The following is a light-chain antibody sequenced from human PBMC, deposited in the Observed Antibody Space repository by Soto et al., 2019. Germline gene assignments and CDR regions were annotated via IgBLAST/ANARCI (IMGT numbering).Light chain of an antibody. CDR2: AAS. Sequence: DIHMTQSPSSLSASVGDRVTITCRASQSINSHLNWYQQKAGQAPKVLISAASSLQSEVPSRFSGSGSGTDFTLTISGLRPDDFATYYCQHYNSFSRTFGQGTKVDI. J-gene: IGKJ1*01. V-gene: IGKV1-39*01. CDR1: QSINSH. CDR3: QHYNSFSRT.